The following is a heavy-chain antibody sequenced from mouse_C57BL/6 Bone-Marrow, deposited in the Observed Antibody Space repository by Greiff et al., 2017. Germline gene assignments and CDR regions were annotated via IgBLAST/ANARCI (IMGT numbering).Heavy chain of an antibody. CDR1: GFTFSSYA. V-gene: IGHV5-4*01. J-gene: IGHJ2*01. CDR2: ISDGGSYT. Sequence: EVKLVESGGGLVKPGGSLKLSCAASGFTFSSYAMSWVRQTPEKRLEWVATISDGGSYTYYPDNVKGRFTISRDNAKNNLYLQMSHLKSEDTAMYYCARDDGSSLDYWGRGTTLTVSS. CDR3: ARDDGSSLDY. D-gene: IGHD1-1*01.